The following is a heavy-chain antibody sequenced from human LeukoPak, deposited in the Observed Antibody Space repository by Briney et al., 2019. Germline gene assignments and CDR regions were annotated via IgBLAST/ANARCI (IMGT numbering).Heavy chain of an antibody. CDR2: IKSKTDGGTT. Sequence: GGSLRLSCAASGFTFSSYWMSWVRQAPGKGLEWVGRIKSKTDGGTTDYAAPVKGRFTISRDDSKNTLYLQMNSLKTEDTAVYYCTTDDSYGSTDPMYYFDYWGQGTLVTVSS. CDR1: GFTFSSYW. V-gene: IGHV3-15*01. CDR3: TTDDSYGSTDPMYYFDY. D-gene: IGHD5-18*01. J-gene: IGHJ4*02.